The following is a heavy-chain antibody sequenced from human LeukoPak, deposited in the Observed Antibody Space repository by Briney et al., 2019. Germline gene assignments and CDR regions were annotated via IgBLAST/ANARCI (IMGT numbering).Heavy chain of an antibody. CDR3: ARLMAGLGI. CDR1: GGSISSSSYY. D-gene: IGHD3-10*01. Sequence: SETLSLTCTVSGGSISSSSYYWGWIRQPPGKGLEWIGSIYYSGSTYYNPSLKSRVTISVDTSKNQFSLKLSSVTAADTAVYYCARLMAGLGIWGQGTMVTVSS. CDR2: IYYSGST. J-gene: IGHJ3*02. V-gene: IGHV4-39*01.